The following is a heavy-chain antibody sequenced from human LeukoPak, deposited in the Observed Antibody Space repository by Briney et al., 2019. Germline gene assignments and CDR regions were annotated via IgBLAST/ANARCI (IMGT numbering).Heavy chain of an antibody. D-gene: IGHD6-13*01. J-gene: IGHJ1*01. CDR3: ATSGGLYSSSWYRSGYFQH. CDR1: GGSISSYY. Sequence: SETLSLTCTVSGGSISSYYWSWIRQPPGKGLEWIGYIYYSGSTNYNPSLKSRVTTSVDTSKNQFSLKLSSVTAADTAVYYCATSGGLYSSSWYRSGYFQHWGQGTLVTVSS. V-gene: IGHV4-59*12. CDR2: IYYSGST.